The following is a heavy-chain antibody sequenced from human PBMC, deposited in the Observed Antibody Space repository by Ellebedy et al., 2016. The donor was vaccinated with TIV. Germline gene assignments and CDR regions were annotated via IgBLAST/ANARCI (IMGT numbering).Heavy chain of an antibody. CDR1: GFNVSSYY. V-gene: IGHV3-7*03. J-gene: IGHJ6*02. D-gene: IGHD3-10*01. CDR3: ARVLTMVRGVIRPTYHDYGWDV. CDR2: IHQGGTEQ. Sequence: GESLKISXAGSGFNVSSYYMTWVRQAPGKGLEWVAHIHQGGTEQNYIDSVKGRFTISRDNVANSLYLQLSSLRAEDTAVYSCARVLTMVRGVIRPTYHDYGWDVWGHGTMVTVSS.